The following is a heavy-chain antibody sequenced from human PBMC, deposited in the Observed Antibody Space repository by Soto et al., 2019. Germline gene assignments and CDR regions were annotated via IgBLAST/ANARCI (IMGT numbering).Heavy chain of an antibody. CDR3: ASYSSGFAEYYFDY. CDR1: GGSISSGCYS. D-gene: IGHD6-19*01. CDR2: IYHSGST. Sequence: SETLSLTCAVSGGSISSGCYSWSWIRQPPGKGLEWIGYIYHSGSTYYNPSLKSRVTISIDRSKIQFSLKLSSVTAADTAVYYCASYSSGFAEYYFDYWGQGTLVTVSS. J-gene: IGHJ4*02. V-gene: IGHV4-30-2*01.